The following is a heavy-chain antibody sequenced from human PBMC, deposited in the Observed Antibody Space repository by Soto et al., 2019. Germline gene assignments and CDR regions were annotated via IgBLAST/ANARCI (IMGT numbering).Heavy chain of an antibody. CDR2: ISSSSSYT. Sequence: PGGSLRLSCAASGFTFSYYYMSWIRQAPGKGLEWVSYISSSSSYTNYADSVKGRFTISRDNAKNSLYLQMNSLRAEDTAVYYCARDPPYSSXWSGFLFSRAETYGMDVWGPGTTVTVSS. V-gene: IGHV3-11*06. J-gene: IGHJ6*02. CDR3: ARDPPYSSXWSGFLFSRAETYGMDV. CDR1: GFTFSYYY. D-gene: IGHD6-19*01.